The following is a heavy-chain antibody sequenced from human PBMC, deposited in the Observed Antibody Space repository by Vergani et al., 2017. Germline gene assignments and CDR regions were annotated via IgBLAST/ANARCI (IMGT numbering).Heavy chain of an antibody. D-gene: IGHD3-22*01. CDR3: ARSPRYYYDSSGYQTFDY. V-gene: IGHV4-59*01. J-gene: IGHJ4*02. CDR1: GGSISSYY. CDR2: IYYSGST. Sequence: QVQLQESGPGLVKPSETLSLTCTVSGGSISSYYWSWIRQPPGKGLEWIGYIYYSGSTNYNPSLKSRVTISVDTSKNQFSLKLSSVTAADTAVYYCARSPRYYYDSSGYQTFDYWGQGTLVTVSS.